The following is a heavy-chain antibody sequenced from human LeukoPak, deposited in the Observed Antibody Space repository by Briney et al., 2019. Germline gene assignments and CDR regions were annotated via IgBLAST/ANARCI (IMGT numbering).Heavy chain of an antibody. CDR2: IYHSGST. V-gene: IGHV4-38-2*02. Sequence: SETLSLTCTVSGYSISSGYYWGWIRQPPGKGLEWIGSIYHSGSTYYNPSLKSRVTISVDTSKNQFSLKLSSVTAADTAVYYCARVKDYDSSGYYYYFDYWGQGTLVTVSS. D-gene: IGHD3-22*01. J-gene: IGHJ4*02. CDR3: ARVKDYDSSGYYYYFDY. CDR1: GYSISSGYY.